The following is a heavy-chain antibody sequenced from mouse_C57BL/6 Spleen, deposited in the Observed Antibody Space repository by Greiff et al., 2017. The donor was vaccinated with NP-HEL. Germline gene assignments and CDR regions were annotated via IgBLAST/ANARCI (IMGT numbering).Heavy chain of an antibody. CDR3: ARRGAYDYDEGGYAMDY. CDR1: GYTFTSYW. CDR2: IDPSDSYT. J-gene: IGHJ4*01. V-gene: IGHV1-69*01. D-gene: IGHD2-4*01. Sequence: VQLQQSGAELVMPGASVKLSCKASGYTFTSYWMHWVKQRPGQGLEWIGEIDPSDSYTNYNQKFKGKSTLTVDKSSSTAYMQLSSLTSEDSAVYYCARRGAYDYDEGGYAMDYWGQGTSVTDSS.